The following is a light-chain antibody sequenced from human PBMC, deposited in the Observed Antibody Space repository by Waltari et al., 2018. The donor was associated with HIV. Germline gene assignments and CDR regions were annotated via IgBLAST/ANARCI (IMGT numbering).Light chain of an antibody. Sequence: QSALTQPPSASGSPGQSVTISCTGTSRDAGRYNYVSWYEQHPGKAPKLMIYEVSKRPSGVPDRFSGSKSGNTASLTVSGLQAEDEADYYCSSYAGSNNYVFGTGTKVTVL. J-gene: IGLJ1*01. V-gene: IGLV2-8*01. CDR3: SSYAGSNNYV. CDR2: EVS. CDR1: SRDAGRYNY.